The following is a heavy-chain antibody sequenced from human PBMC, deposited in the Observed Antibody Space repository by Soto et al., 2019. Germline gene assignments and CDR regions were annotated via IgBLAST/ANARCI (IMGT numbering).Heavy chain of an antibody. Sequence: SVKVSCKASGGTFSSYDISWVRQAPGQGLEWMGGIIPIFGTANYAQKFQGRVTITADESTSTAYMELSSLRSEDTAVYYCASAVIVVAGGDYCMDVWGQGTTVTVSS. J-gene: IGHJ6*02. D-gene: IGHD3-22*01. CDR3: ASAVIVVAGGDYCMDV. CDR1: GGTFSSYD. CDR2: IIPIFGTA. V-gene: IGHV1-69*13.